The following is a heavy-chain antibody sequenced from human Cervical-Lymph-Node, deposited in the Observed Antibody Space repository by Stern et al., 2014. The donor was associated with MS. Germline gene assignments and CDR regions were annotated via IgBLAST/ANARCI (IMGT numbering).Heavy chain of an antibody. Sequence: VQLVQSGSELKKPGASVKVSCKASGYTFSTYGMNWVRQAPGQGLEWVGWIITNTETPTYAQGFTGRFVFSLDTSVSTAYLQISSLKAEDTTVYYCARYAPTVTTDFDYWGQGTLVTVSS. V-gene: IGHV7-4-1*02. D-gene: IGHD4-17*01. J-gene: IGHJ4*02. CDR1: GYTFSTYG. CDR3: ARYAPTVTTDFDY. CDR2: IITNTETP.